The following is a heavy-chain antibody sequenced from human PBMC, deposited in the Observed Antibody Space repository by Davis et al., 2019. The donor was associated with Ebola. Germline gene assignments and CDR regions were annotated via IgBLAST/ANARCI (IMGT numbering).Heavy chain of an antibody. Sequence: PGGSLRLSCAASGFTFDDYAMHWVRQAPGKGLEWVSLISGDGGSTYYADSVKGRFTISRDNSKNSLYLQMNSLRTEDTALYYCAKDITPWGIVATMGADYWGQGTLVTVSS. CDR3: AKDITPWGIVATMGADY. D-gene: IGHD5-12*01. CDR1: GFTFDDYA. CDR2: ISGDGGST. V-gene: IGHV3-43*02. J-gene: IGHJ4*02.